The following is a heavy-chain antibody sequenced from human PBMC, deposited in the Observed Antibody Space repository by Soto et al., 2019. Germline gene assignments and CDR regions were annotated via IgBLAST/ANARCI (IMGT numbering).Heavy chain of an antibody. J-gene: IGHJ4*02. CDR3: ARQFTIFGVVYDY. V-gene: IGHV4-39*01. CDR2: IYYSGST. D-gene: IGHD3-3*01. Sequence: PSETLSLTCTVSGGSISSSSYYWGWFRQPPGKGLEWIGSIYYSGSTYYNPSLKSRVTISVDTSKNQFSLKLSSVTAADTAVYYCARQFTIFGVVYDYWGQGTLVTVSS. CDR1: GGSISSSSYY.